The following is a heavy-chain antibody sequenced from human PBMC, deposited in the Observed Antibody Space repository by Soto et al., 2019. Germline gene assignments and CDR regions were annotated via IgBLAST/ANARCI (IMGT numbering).Heavy chain of an antibody. CDR2: IYYSGST. Sequence: SETLSLTCTVSGGSISCYYWSWIRQPPGKGLEWIGYIYYSGSTNYNPSLKSRVTISVDTSKNQFSLKLSSVTAADTAVYYCARLGTRDYYMDVWGKGTTVTVSS. D-gene: IGHD1-1*01. CDR1: GGSISCYY. CDR3: ARLGTRDYYMDV. J-gene: IGHJ6*03. V-gene: IGHV4-59*08.